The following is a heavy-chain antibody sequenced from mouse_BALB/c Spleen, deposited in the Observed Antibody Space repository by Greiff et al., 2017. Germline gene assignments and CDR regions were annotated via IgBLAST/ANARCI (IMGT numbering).Heavy chain of an antibody. Sequence: VQLKQSGAELVKPGASVKLSCTASGFNIKDTYMHWVKQRPEQGLEWIGRIDPANGNTKYDPKFQGKATITADTSSNTAYLHLSSLTSEDTAVYYCARSDYGSSYAMDYWGQGTSVTVSS. D-gene: IGHD1-1*01. J-gene: IGHJ4*01. CDR1: GFNIKDTY. V-gene: IGHV14-3*02. CDR2: IDPANGNT. CDR3: ARSDYGSSYAMDY.